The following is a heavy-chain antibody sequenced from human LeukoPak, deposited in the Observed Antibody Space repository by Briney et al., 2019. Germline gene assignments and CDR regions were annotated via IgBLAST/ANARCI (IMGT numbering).Heavy chain of an antibody. CDR3: ARDLREWLRSYYYFDY. CDR2: IWYDGSNK. Sequence: GGSLGLSCAASGFTFSSYGMHWVRQAPGKGLEWVAVIWYDGSNKYYADSVKGRFTISRDNSKNTLYLQMNSLRAEDTAVYYCARDLREWLRSYYYFDYWGQGTLVTVSS. D-gene: IGHD5-12*01. V-gene: IGHV3-33*01. J-gene: IGHJ4*02. CDR1: GFTFSSYG.